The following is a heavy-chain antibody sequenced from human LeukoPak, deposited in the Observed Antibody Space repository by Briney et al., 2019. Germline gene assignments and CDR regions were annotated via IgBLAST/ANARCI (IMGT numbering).Heavy chain of an antibody. D-gene: IGHD3-22*01. CDR1: GYTLTELS. CDR3: ATKNYYDSSGYYYARHFDY. J-gene: IGHJ4*02. CDR2: FDPEDGET. Sequence: ASVKVSCKVSGYTLTELSMHWVRQAPGKGLEWMGGFDPEDGETIYAPKFQGRVTMTEDTSTDTAYMELSSLRSEDTAVYYCATKNYYDSSGYYYARHFDYWGQGTLVTVSP. V-gene: IGHV1-24*01.